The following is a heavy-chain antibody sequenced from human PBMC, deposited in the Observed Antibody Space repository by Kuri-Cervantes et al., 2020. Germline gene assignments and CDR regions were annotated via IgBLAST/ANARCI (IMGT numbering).Heavy chain of an antibody. CDR2: ISYDGSNK. Sequence: GESLKISCAASGFTFSSYGMHWVRQAPGKGLEWVAVISYDGSNKYYADSVKGRFTISRDNSKNTLYLQMSSLRAEDTAVYYCARGATYYYDSSGYYLLDYWGQGTLVTVSS. CDR3: ARGATYYYDSSGYYLLDY. J-gene: IGHJ4*02. CDR1: GFTFSSYG. V-gene: IGHV3-30*03. D-gene: IGHD3-22*01.